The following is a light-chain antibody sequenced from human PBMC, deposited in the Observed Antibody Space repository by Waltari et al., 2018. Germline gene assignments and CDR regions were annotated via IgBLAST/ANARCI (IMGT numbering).Light chain of an antibody. V-gene: IGKV2-30*01. CDR2: KVS. Sequence: DVVMTQSPLSLPVTLGQPASLSCRSSQSLVYSAGNTYVNWFHQRPGQSPRRLIYKVSNRDSGVPDRFSGSGSGTDFTLKISRVEAEDVGVYYCMQGTHWPYTFGQGTKLEIK. J-gene: IGKJ2*01. CDR1: QSLVYSAGNTY. CDR3: MQGTHWPYT.